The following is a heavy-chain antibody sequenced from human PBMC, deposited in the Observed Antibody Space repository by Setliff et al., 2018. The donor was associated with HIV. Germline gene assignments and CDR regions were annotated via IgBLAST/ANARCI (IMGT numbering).Heavy chain of an antibody. CDR1: GGALSTYA. Sequence: AASVKVSCKASGGALSTYAINWVRQAPGQGLEWVGGIIPVFGTANYAQKLEGRVTITADESTSTAYMELSGLSSEDTAVYYCARAAYYDSRDFSDYYYMDVWGTGTTVTVSS. D-gene: IGHD3-22*01. CDR3: ARAAYYDSRDFSDYYYMDV. J-gene: IGHJ6*03. CDR2: IIPVFGTA. V-gene: IGHV1-69*13.